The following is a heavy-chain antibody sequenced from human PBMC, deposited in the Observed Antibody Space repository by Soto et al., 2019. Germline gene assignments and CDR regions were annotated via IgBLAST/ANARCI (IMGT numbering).Heavy chain of an antibody. V-gene: IGHV4-39*01. Sequence: SETLSLTCTVSGGSISSSSYYWGWIRQPPGKGLEWIGSIYYSGSTYYNPSLKSRVTISVDTSKNQFSLKLSSVTAADTAVYYCARRGSPFDYWGQGTLVTVSS. CDR1: GGSISSSSYY. J-gene: IGHJ4*02. D-gene: IGHD1-26*01. CDR2: IYYSGST. CDR3: ARRGSPFDY.